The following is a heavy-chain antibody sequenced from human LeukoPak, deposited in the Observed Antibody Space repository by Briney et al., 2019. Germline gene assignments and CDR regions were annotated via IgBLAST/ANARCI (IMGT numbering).Heavy chain of an antibody. V-gene: IGHV3-30*03. J-gene: IGHJ4*02. CDR2: ISYDGSEK. CDR1: GFTFNSYG. Sequence: PGGSLRLSCATSGFTFNSYGMHWVRQAPGKGLEWVAIISYDGSEKYYGDSVKGRFTISRDNSKNTLYLQMNRLRAEDTAVYYCARHRTASDYWGQGTLVTVSS. D-gene: IGHD3-16*02. CDR3: ARHRTASDY.